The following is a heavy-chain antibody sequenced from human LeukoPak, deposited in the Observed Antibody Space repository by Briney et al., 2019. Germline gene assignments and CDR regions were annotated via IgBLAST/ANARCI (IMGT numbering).Heavy chain of an antibody. CDR2: ISGSGGST. V-gene: IGHV3-23*01. CDR1: GFTFSSYA. CDR3: ARTGLLWFGESAKPHALLDY. D-gene: IGHD3-10*01. Sequence: GGSLRLSCAASGFTFSSYAMSWVRQAPGKGLEWVSAISGSGGSTYYADSVKGRFTISRDNAKNSLYLQMNSLRAEDTAVYYCARTGLLWFGESAKPHALLDYWGQGTLVTVSS. J-gene: IGHJ4*02.